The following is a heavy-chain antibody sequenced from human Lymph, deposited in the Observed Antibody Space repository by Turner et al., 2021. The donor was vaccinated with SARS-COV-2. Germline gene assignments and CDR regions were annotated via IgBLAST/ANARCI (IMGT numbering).Heavy chain of an antibody. J-gene: IGHJ4*02. V-gene: IGHV1-69*01. D-gene: IGHD6-6*01. CDR1: GGTFSTYT. CDR3: TRGETIAAHYDY. CDR2: IIPIFGTA. Sequence: QVQLVQYGAEGKKPGSSVKVSCKASGGTFSTYTISWVRQAPGQGLEGMGGIIPIFGTANYAQKFQGRVTITADESTSTAYMELSSLRSEDTAVYYCTRGETIAAHYDYWGQGTLVTVSS.